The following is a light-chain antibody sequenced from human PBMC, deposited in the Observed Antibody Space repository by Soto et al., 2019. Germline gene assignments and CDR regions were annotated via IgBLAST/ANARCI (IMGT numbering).Light chain of an antibody. J-gene: IGKJ1*01. CDR2: DAS. V-gene: IGKV3-11*01. Sequence: EFVLTQSPGTLSLSPGERATLSCRASQSVSSYLAWYQQKPGQAPRLLIYDASNRATGIPARFSGSGSGTDFTLTISSLEPEDFAVYYCQQRSNWPPTWTFGQGTKVDIK. CDR3: QQRSNWPPTWT. CDR1: QSVSSY.